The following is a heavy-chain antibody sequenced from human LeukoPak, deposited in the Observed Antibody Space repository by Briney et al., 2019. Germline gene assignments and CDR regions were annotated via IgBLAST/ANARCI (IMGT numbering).Heavy chain of an antibody. D-gene: IGHD6-13*01. CDR1: SYSISSGYY. CDR2: IYHSGTT. V-gene: IGHV4-38-2*02. Sequence: SETLSLTCTVSSYSISSGYYWGWIRQPPGKGLEWIGKIYHSGTTHFNPSLKSRVTISVDTSKNQFSLNLIYVTAADTAVYYCARTQESSSSWYGVLRYFDYWGQGTLVTVSS. CDR3: ARTQESSSSWYGVLRYFDY. J-gene: IGHJ4*02.